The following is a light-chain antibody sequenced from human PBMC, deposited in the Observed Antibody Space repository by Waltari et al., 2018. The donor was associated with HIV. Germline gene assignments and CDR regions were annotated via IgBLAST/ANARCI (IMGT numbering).Light chain of an antibody. V-gene: IGLV1-40*01. Sequence: QSVLTQPPSVSGARGQRVTISCTGSSSNIGAGYGVQWYQQLPGTAPKLLIYADNNRPSGVPDRFSGSKSGTSASLAITGLQAEDEADYYCQSHDTTVSGVVFGGGTKLTVL. CDR1: SSNIGAGYG. J-gene: IGLJ2*01. CDR2: ADN. CDR3: QSHDTTVSGVV.